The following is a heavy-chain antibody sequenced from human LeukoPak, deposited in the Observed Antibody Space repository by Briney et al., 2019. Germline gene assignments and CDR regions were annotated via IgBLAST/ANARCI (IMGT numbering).Heavy chain of an antibody. CDR2: LNPNSGST. CDR1: EDTFTND. CDR3: ARDHGMATILAKSNHFDF. D-gene: IGHD5-24*01. J-gene: IGHJ4*02. V-gene: IGHV1-8*01. Sequence: ASVKVSCKASEDTFTNDINWVRQATGQGLEWMGWLNPNSGSTGYAQNFQGRVTMTSNTFIRTAYMELSSLRSEDTAVYYCARDHGMATILAKSNHFDFWGQGTLVTVSS.